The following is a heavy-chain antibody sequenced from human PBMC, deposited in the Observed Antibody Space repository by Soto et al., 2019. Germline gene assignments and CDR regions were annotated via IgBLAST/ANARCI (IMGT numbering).Heavy chain of an antibody. D-gene: IGHD6-19*01. CDR3: ARDPLGIAVAGTGY. CDR2: IIPIFGTA. CDR1: GGTFSSYA. V-gene: IGHV1-69*01. J-gene: IGHJ4*02. Sequence: QVQLVQSGAEVKKPGSSVKVSCKASGGTFSSYAISWVRQAPGQGLEWMGGIIPIFGTANYAQKFQGRVTITADESTSTAYRELRSLRSEDTAVYYCARDPLGIAVAGTGYWGQGTLVTVSS.